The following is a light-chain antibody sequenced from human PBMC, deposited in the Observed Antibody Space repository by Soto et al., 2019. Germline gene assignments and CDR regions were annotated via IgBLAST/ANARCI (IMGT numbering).Light chain of an antibody. CDR2: DVS. CDR3: SSYTSSSTLYV. CDR1: SSDVGGYNY. J-gene: IGLJ1*01. V-gene: IGLV2-14*01. Sequence: QSVLTQPASVSGSPGQSITISCTGTSSDVGGYNYVSWYQQHPGKAPKLMIYDVSNGPSGVSNRFSGSKSGNTASLTISGLQAEDEADYYCSSYTSSSTLYVFGNGTKVTVL.